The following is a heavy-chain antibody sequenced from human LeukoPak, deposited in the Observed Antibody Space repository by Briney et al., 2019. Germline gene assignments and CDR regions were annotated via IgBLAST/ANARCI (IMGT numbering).Heavy chain of an antibody. J-gene: IGHJ6*03. V-gene: IGHV4-39*01. Sequence: PSETLSLTCTVSGGSISSSSYYWGWIRQPPGKGLEWIGSIYYSGSTYYNPSLKSRVTISVDTSRNQFSLKLSSVTAADTAVYYCARHVGYSSSWYPDYYYYYYMDVWGKGTTGTVSS. CDR3: ARHVGYSSSWYPDYYYYYYMDV. CDR1: GGSISSSSYY. D-gene: IGHD6-13*01. CDR2: IYYSGST.